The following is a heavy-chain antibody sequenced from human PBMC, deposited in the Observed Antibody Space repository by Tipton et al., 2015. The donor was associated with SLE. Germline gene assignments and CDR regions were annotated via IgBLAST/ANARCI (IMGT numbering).Heavy chain of an antibody. CDR2: VYYTGNT. J-gene: IGHJ3*02. CDR1: GDSISSSSYY. Sequence: GLVKPSETLSLTCIVSGDSISSSSYYWGWIRQPPGKGLEWVGTVYYTGNTFYNPSLKSRATISVDTSKSLFSLKLSSVTAADTAVYYCASLTADSNFDAFSIWGQGTVVTVSS. CDR3: ASLTADSNFDAFSI. D-gene: IGHD7-27*01. V-gene: IGHV4-39*07.